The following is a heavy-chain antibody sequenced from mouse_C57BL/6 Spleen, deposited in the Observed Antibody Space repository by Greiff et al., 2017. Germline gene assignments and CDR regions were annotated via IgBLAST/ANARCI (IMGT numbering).Heavy chain of an antibody. Sequence: EVQGVESGGGLVKPGGSLKLSCAASGFTFSSYAMSWVRQTPEKRLEWVATISDGGSYTYYPDNVKGRFTISRDNAKNNLYLQMSHLKSEDTAMYYCARLRQGPYYAMDYWGQGTSVTVSS. CDR3: ARLRQGPYYAMDY. J-gene: IGHJ4*01. CDR2: ISDGGSYT. CDR1: GFTFSSYA. D-gene: IGHD2-12*01. V-gene: IGHV5-4*01.